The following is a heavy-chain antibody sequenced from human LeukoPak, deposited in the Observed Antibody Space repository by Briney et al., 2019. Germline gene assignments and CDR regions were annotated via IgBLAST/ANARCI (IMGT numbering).Heavy chain of an antibody. CDR3: ARGLSGDYSTG. CDR1: GGSISSGDYY. CDR2: IYYSGST. Sequence: TLSLTCTVSGGSISSGDYYWRWIRQPPGTGLEWIGYIYYSGSTYYNPSLKSRVTISVDTSKNQFSLKLSSVTAADTAVYYCARGLSGDYSTGWGQGTLVTVSS. J-gene: IGHJ4*02. D-gene: IGHD4-11*01. V-gene: IGHV4-30-4*08.